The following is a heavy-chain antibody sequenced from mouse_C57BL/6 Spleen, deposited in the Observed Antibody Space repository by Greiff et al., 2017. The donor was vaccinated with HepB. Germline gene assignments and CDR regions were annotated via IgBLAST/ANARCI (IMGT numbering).Heavy chain of an antibody. CDR2: ISGGGGNT. Sequence: DVHLVESGGGLVKPGGSLKLSCAASGFTFSSYTMSWVRQTPEKRLEWVATISGGGGNTYYPDSVKGRFTISRDNAKNTLYLQMSSLRSEDTALYYCARVYDGYYYFDYWGQGTTLTVSS. V-gene: IGHV5-9*01. D-gene: IGHD2-3*01. CDR1: GFTFSSYT. CDR3: ARVYDGYYYFDY. J-gene: IGHJ2*01.